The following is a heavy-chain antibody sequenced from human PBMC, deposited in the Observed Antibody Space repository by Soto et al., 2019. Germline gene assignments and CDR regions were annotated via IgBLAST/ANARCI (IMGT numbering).Heavy chain of an antibody. CDR1: GYTFTGYY. CDR3: ARGASSYCGGDCYFYYFDY. J-gene: IGHJ4*02. CDR2: INPNSGGT. V-gene: IGHV1-2*04. D-gene: IGHD2-21*02. Sequence: ASVKVSCKASGYTFTGYYMHWVRQAPGQGLEWMGWINPNSGGTNYAQKFQGWVTMTRDTSISTAYMELSRLRSDDTAVYYCARGASSYCGGDCYFYYFDYWGQGTLVTVSS.